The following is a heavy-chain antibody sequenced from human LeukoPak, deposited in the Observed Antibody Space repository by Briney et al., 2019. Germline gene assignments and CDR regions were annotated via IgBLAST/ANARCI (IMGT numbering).Heavy chain of an antibody. D-gene: IGHD1-14*01. CDR3: ARTIKRRDPYFDY. CDR2: ISSSSSYI. V-gene: IGHV3-21*01. J-gene: IGHJ4*02. Sequence: GGSLRLSCAASGFTFSSYSMNWVRQAPGKGLEWVSSISSSSSYIYYADSVKGRFTISRDNAKNSLYLQMNSLRAEDTAVYYCARTIKRRDPYFDYWGRGTLVTVSS. CDR1: GFTFSSYS.